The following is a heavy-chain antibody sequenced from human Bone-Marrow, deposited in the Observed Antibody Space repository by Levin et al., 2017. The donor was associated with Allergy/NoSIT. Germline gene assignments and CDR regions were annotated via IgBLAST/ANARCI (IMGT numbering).Heavy chain of an antibody. V-gene: IGHV4-34*01. D-gene: IGHD5-24*01. Sequence: SETLSLTCAVYGGSFSGYYWSWIRQPPGKGLEWIGEINHSGSTNYNPSLKSRVTISVDTSKNQFSLKLSSVTAADTAVYYCARGRGGMMAYWGQGTLVTVSS. CDR1: GGSFSGYY. CDR2: INHSGST. CDR3: ARGRGGMMAY. J-gene: IGHJ4*02.